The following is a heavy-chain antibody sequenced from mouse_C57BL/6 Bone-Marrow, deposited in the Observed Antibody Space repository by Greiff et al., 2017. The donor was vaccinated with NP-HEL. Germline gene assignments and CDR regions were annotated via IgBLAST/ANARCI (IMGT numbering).Heavy chain of an antibody. CDR2: INPNNGGT. CDR3: ARSHMDY. Sequence: EVKLVESGPELVKPGASVKIPCKASGYTFTDYNMDWVKQSHGKSLEWIGDINPNNGGTIYNQKFKGKATLTVDKSSSTAYMELRSLTSEDTAVYYCARSHMDYWGQGTSVTVSS. V-gene: IGHV1-18*01. J-gene: IGHJ4*01. CDR1: GYTFTDYN.